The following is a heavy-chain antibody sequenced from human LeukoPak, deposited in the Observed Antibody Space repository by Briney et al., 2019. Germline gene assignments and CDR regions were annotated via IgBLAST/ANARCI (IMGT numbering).Heavy chain of an antibody. J-gene: IGHJ1*01. D-gene: IGHD5-12*01. CDR1: GGSISSYY. V-gene: IGHV4-59*08. CDR3: ASEWLEYFQH. Sequence: PSETLSLTCTVSGGSISSYYWSWIRQPPGKGLEWIGYIYYSGSTNYNPSLKGRVTISVDTSKNQFSLKLSSVTAADTAVYYCASEWLEYFQHWGQGTLVTVSS. CDR2: IYYSGST.